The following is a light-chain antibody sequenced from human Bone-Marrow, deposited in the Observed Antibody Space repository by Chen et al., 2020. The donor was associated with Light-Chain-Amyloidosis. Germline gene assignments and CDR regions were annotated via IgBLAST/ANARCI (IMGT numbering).Light chain of an antibody. CDR3: QQYNSNPLT. CDR2: KAF. J-gene: IGKJ4*01. Sequence: DIQMTQSPSTLSASVGDRVTFTCRASRTISTWLAWYQQKPGKASKLLIYKAFTLESGVPSRFSGSGSGTEFTLTISSLQPDDFATYYCQQYNSNPLTFGGGTKVEIK. V-gene: IGKV1-5*03. CDR1: RTISTW.